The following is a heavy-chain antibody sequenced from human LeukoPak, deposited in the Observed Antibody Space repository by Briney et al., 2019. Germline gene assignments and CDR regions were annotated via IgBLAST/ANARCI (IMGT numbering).Heavy chain of an antibody. Sequence: PGGSPRLSCEVSGFTFRSYTMNWVRQAPGKGLEWVSSISSNGTYIYYADSVKGRFTISRDNAKNSLYLQMNSLRVEDTAVYYCARDGIPFFYESSGYYDWFDPWGQGTLVTVSS. V-gene: IGHV3-21*01. CDR2: ISSNGTYI. D-gene: IGHD3-22*01. CDR3: ARDGIPFFYESSGYYDWFDP. J-gene: IGHJ5*02. CDR1: GFTFRSYT.